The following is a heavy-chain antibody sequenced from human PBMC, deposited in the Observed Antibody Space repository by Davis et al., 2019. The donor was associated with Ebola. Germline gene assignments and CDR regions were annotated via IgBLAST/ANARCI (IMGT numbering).Heavy chain of an antibody. V-gene: IGHV3-23*01. CDR1: GFIFSSYA. J-gene: IGHJ5*02. CDR3: AKVHPPTTVTTGWFDP. CDR2: ISVRSIT. D-gene: IGHD4-17*01. Sequence: GESLEISCAASGFIFSSYAMSWVRQAPGKGLEWVSSISVRSITYHAGSVKGRFTISRDNSKNTLYLQMNSLRAEDTAVYYCAKVHPPTTVTTGWFDPWGQGTLVTVSS.